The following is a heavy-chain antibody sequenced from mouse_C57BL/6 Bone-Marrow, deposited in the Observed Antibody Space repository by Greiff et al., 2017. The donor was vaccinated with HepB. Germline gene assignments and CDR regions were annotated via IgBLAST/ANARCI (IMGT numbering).Heavy chain of an antibody. CDR3: ARDCIYYYGYYYAMDY. CDR2: ISDGGSYT. D-gene: IGHD1-1*01. Sequence: EVQGVESGGGLVKPGGSLKLSCAASGFTFSSYAMSWVRQTPEKRLEWVATISDGGSYTYYPDNVKGRFTISRDNAKNNLYLQMSQLKSEDTAMYYCARDCIYYYGYYYAMDYWGQGTSVTVSS. V-gene: IGHV5-4*01. J-gene: IGHJ4*01. CDR1: GFTFSSYA.